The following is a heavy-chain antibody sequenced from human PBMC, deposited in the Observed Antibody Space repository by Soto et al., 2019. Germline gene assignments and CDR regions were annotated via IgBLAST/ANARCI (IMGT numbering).Heavy chain of an antibody. D-gene: IGHD6-19*01. CDR3: AKDGIAGAGMTSGRGYHYGMDV. Sequence: GGSLRLSCAASGFTFSNYGMNWARLAPGKGLEWISYISGSSNTVYQADSVKGRFTISRDNAKNTLYLQMNSLRAEDTAVYYCAKDGIAGAGMTSGRGYHYGMDVWGQGTTVTVSS. V-gene: IGHV3-48*04. J-gene: IGHJ6*02. CDR2: ISGSSNTV. CDR1: GFTFSNYG.